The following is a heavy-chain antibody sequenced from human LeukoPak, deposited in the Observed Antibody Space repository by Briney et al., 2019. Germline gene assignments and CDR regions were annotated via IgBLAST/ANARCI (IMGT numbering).Heavy chain of an antibody. D-gene: IGHD2-2*01. CDR1: GFTFSSYS. CDR3: ASVPAADDYYYYMDV. V-gene: IGHV3-48*04. Sequence: GGSLRLSCAASGFTFSSYSMNWVRQAPGKGLEWVSYISSSSSTIYYADSVKGRFTISRDNAKNSLYLQMNSLRAEDTAVYYCASVPAADDYYYYMDVWGKGTTVTVSS. CDR2: ISSSSSTI. J-gene: IGHJ6*03.